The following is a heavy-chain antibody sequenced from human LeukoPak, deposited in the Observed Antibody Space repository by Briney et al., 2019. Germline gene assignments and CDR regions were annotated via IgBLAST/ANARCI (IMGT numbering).Heavy chain of an antibody. J-gene: IGHJ6*03. V-gene: IGHV5-51*01. CDR3: ARHGGRSSRNYYYYMDV. Sequence: PGESVKISCKGSGYSFTSYWIGWVRQMPGKGLEWMGIIYPGDSDTRYSPSFQGQVTISADKSISTAYLQWSSLKASDTAMYYCARHGGRSSRNYYYYMDVWGKGTTVTVSS. CDR1: GYSFTSYW. D-gene: IGHD6-6*01. CDR2: IYPGDSDT.